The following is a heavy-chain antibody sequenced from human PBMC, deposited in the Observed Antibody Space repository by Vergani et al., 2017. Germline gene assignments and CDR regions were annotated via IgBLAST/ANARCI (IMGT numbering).Heavy chain of an antibody. J-gene: IGHJ5*01. D-gene: IGHD5-24*01. CDR1: GFSFDDHG. Sequence: EVLLAESGGRMVRPGGSLRLSCAASGFSFDDHGMGWVRQVPGKGLEWVSEISWNGETKNYADSVQGRFIISRDNAKKFIYLQMNSLRADDTAVYYCVRGGLATIYNWFDPWGQGTRVTVSS. CDR3: VRGGLATIYNWFDP. CDR2: ISWNGETK. V-gene: IGHV3-20*04.